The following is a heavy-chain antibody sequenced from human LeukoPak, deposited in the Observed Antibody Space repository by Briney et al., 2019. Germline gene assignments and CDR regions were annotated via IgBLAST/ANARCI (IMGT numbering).Heavy chain of an antibody. CDR2: IYYSGST. CDR1: GGSISSTNYY. CDR3: ARAVGGDGSGSL. D-gene: IGHD3-10*01. V-gene: IGHV4-39*07. J-gene: IGHJ4*02. Sequence: PSETLSLTCTVSGGSISSTNYYWGWIRQPPGKGLEWIGSIYYSGSTYYNPSLKSRVTMSVDMSTRQISLKLSSVTAADTAVYYCARAVGGDGSGSLWGPGTLVTVSS.